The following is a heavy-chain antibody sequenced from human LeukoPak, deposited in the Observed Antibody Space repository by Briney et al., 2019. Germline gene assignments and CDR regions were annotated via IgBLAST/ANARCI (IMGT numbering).Heavy chain of an antibody. CDR3: ARDRGRFLEWLLPTGFDY. CDR2: INPSGGST. Sequence: ASVKVSCKASGYTFTSYYMHWVRQAPGQGLEWMGIINPSGGSTSYAQKFQCRVTMTRDTSTNTVYMELSSLRSEDTAVYYCARDRGRFLEWLLPTGFDYWGQGTLVTVSS. CDR1: GYTFTSYY. D-gene: IGHD3-3*01. V-gene: IGHV1-46*01. J-gene: IGHJ4*02.